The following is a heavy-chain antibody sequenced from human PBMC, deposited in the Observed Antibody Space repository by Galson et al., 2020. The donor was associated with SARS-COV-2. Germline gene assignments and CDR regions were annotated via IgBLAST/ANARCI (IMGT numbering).Heavy chain of an antibody. CDR1: GFTFSNAW. J-gene: IGHJ4*02. Sequence: GGSLRLSCAASGFTFSNAWLTWVRQAPGKGLEWVGRIKRKSDGGTTDYAAPVKGRFTISRDDSINTLYLHMSSLKTEDTAVYYCTTDLKGRGDYWRSSDYWGQGTLVTVSS. CDR2: IKRKSDGGTT. D-gene: IGHD2-8*02. V-gene: IGHV3-15*01. CDR3: TTDLKGRGDYWRSSDY.